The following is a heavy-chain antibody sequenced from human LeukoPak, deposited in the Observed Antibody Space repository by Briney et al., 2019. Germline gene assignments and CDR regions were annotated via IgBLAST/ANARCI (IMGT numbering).Heavy chain of an antibody. J-gene: IGHJ6*03. CDR1: GFTFRSYG. Sequence: GGSLRLSCAASGFTFRSYGMSWVRQAPGKGLEWVSGISGSGGSTYYADSVKGRFTISRDNSKNTLYLQVNSLRAEDTAVYYCAKDFPPYGDYLPYFYMDVWGKGTTVTISS. CDR3: AKDFPPYGDYLPYFYMDV. V-gene: IGHV3-23*01. D-gene: IGHD4-17*01. CDR2: ISGSGGST.